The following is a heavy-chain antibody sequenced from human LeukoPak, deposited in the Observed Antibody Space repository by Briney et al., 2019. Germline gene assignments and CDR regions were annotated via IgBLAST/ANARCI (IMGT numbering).Heavy chain of an antibody. D-gene: IGHD5-24*01. CDR1: GYTSTSYY. Sequence: ASVKVSCKASGYTSTSYYVQWVRQAPGQGPEWMGQINPSGGSTSYAQNFQGRVTMTRDTSTSTVYMELSSLRSEDTAVYYCARRSRDGYNRFDYWGQGTLVTVSS. V-gene: IGHV1-46*01. J-gene: IGHJ4*02. CDR3: ARRSRDGYNRFDY. CDR2: INPSGGST.